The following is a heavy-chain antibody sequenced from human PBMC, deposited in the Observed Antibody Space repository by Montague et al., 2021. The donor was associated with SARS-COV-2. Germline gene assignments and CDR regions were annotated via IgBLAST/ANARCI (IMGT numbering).Heavy chain of an antibody. CDR1: CGSISSSSYY. D-gene: IGHD3-9*01. V-gene: IGHV4-39*01. J-gene: IGHJ5*02. CDR3: GRSPTYYHILTGYFNGPNWLDP. CDR2: IYYSGST. Sequence: SETLSLTCTVSCGSISSSSYYWGWIRQPPGKGLEWIGSIYYSGSTYYNPSLKSRVTISVDTSKNQFSLKLSSVTAADTAVYYCGRSPTYYHILTGYFNGPNWLDPWGQGTLVTVSS.